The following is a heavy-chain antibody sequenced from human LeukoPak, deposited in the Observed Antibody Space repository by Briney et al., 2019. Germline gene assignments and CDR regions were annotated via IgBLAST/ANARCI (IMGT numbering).Heavy chain of an antibody. CDR3: AKDASYYDILTGYYTHYFDY. CDR2: ISGSGGST. V-gene: IGHV3-23*01. Sequence: GGSLRLSCAASGFTFSSYAMSWVRQAPGKGLEWVSAISGSGGSTYYADSVKGRFTISRDNSKNTLYLQMNSLRAEDTAVYYCAKDASYYDILTGYYTHYFDYWGQGTLVTVSS. CDR1: GFTFSSYA. J-gene: IGHJ4*02. D-gene: IGHD3-9*01.